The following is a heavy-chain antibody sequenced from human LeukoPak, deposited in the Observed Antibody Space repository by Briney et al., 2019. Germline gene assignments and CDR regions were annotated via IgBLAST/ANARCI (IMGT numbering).Heavy chain of an antibody. J-gene: IGHJ4*02. CDR1: GGSIRSYY. D-gene: IGHD2/OR15-2a*01. CDR3: ARQGYTAAYYFLDF. Sequence: SETLSLTCDVSGGSIRSYYWGWVRQPAGKGLEWIGRIYTTGTTNFNPSLKSRLTMSVDTSKNQFSLNLTSVTAADTAVYFCARQGYTAAYYFLDFWSPGTLVTVSS. V-gene: IGHV4-4*07. CDR2: IYTTGTT.